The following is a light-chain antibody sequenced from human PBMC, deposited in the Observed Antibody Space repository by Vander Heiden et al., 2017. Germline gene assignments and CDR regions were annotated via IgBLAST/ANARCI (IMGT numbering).Light chain of an antibody. CDR1: SSNSGAGED. CDR2: GNS. Sequence: QSVLTQPPSVSGAPVQRVTISCTGSSSNSGAGEDVHWYQQLPGTAPKLLIYGNSDRPSGVPDRFSGSRSGTSASLAITGLQAEDEADYYCHSYDSSLSGSVFGGGTKLTVL. J-gene: IGLJ3*02. V-gene: IGLV1-40*01. CDR3: HSYDSSLSGSV.